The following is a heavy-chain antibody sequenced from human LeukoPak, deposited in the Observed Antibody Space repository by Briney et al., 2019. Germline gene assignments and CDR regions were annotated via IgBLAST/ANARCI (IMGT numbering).Heavy chain of an antibody. CDR3: AKDGYYYDSSAELDY. V-gene: IGHV3-30*02. CDR1: GFTFSSYG. D-gene: IGHD3-22*01. CDR2: IRYDGSNK. Sequence: PGGSLRLSCAASGFTFSSYGMHWVRQAPGKGLEWVAFIRYDGSNKYYADSVKGRFTISRDNSKNTLYLQMNSLGAEDTAVYYCAKDGYYYDSSAELDYWGQGTLVTVSS. J-gene: IGHJ4*02.